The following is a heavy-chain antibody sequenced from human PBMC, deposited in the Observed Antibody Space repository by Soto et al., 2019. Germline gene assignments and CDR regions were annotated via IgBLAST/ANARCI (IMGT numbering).Heavy chain of an antibody. CDR1: GFTFSSYG. J-gene: IGHJ4*02. Sequence: QVQLVESGGGVVQPGRSLRLSCAASGFTFSSYGMHWVRQAPGKGLEWVAVISYDGSNKYYADSVKGRFTISRDNSKNTLYLQMNSLRAEDTAVYYCAKTTVGYFDYWGQGTLVTVSS. CDR3: AKTTVGYFDY. D-gene: IGHD4-17*01. V-gene: IGHV3-30*18. CDR2: ISYDGSNK.